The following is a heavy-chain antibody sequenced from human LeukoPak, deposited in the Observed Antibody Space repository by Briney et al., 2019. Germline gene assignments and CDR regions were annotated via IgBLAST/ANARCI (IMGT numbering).Heavy chain of an antibody. J-gene: IGHJ4*02. V-gene: IGHV3-74*01. CDR3: ARRAGDYSHPYDY. Sequence: GGSLRLSCAASGFTFSNYWMHWVRQAPGKGLVWVSRINSDGINTSYADSVKGRFTISRDNAKNTLNLQMDSLRAEDTAMYYCARRAGDYSHPYDYWGQGTLVTVSS. CDR1: GFTFSNYW. D-gene: IGHD3-22*01. CDR2: INSDGINT.